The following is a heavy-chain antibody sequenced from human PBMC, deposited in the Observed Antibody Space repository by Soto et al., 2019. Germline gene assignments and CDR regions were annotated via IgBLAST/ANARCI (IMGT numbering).Heavy chain of an antibody. V-gene: IGHV1-2*02. J-gene: IGHJ2*01. CDR2: INPNSGGT. D-gene: IGHD2-2*01. CDR1: GYTFTGYY. Sequence: QVQLVQSGSEVKKPGASVKVSGKASGYTFTGYYMHWVRQAPGQGLEWMVWINPNSGGTNYAQKFQGRVTMTRDTSISTAYMELSRLRSDDTAVYYCAGGEYQLLITWYFDLWGRCPMVPVSS. CDR3: AGGEYQLLITWYFDL.